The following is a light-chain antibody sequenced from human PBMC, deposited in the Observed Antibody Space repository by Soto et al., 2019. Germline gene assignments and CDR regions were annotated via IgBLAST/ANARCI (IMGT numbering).Light chain of an antibody. J-gene: IGKJ3*01. CDR3: QQYGSSSFT. CDR1: QSVSSSY. CDR2: GAS. Sequence: EIELTQSPCTLSLSPGDRATLSCRASQSVSSSYLAWYQQKPGQAPRLLIYGASIRASGVPDRFSGSGSGTDFTLTISRLEPDDFAMYYCQQYGSSSFTFGPGTKVDIK. V-gene: IGKV3-20*01.